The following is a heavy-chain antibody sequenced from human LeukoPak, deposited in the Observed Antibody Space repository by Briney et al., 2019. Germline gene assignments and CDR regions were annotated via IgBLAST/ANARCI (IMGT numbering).Heavy chain of an antibody. J-gene: IGHJ6*03. CDR3: ARASRYFDWLLYTGRYYYYYMDV. CDR1: GGSISSHY. Sequence: SETLSLTCTVSGGSISSHYWSWIRQPPGKGLEWIGYIYYSGSTNYNPSLKSRVTISVDTSKNQFSLKLSSVTAADTAVYYCARASRYFDWLLYTGRYYYYYMDVWGKGTTVTVSS. CDR2: IYYSGST. D-gene: IGHD3-9*01. V-gene: IGHV4-59*11.